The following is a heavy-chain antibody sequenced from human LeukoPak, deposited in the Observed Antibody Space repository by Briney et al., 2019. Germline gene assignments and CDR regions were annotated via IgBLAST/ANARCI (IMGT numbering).Heavy chain of an antibody. D-gene: IGHD6-13*01. CDR1: GYTFTSYD. CDR3: ARGGGSSSWPYYFDY. CDR2: MNSNSGNT. V-gene: IGHV1-8*02. J-gene: IGHJ4*02. Sequence: ASVKVSCKASGYTFTSYDINWVRQATGQGLEWMGWMNSNSGNTGYAQKFQGWVTMTRDTSISTAYMELSRLRSDDTAVYYCARGGGSSSWPYYFDYWGQGTLVTVSS.